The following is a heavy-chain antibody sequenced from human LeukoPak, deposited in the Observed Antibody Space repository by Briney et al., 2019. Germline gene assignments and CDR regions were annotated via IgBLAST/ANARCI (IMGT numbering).Heavy chain of an antibody. CDR3: ARDEHLWEISH. D-gene: IGHD3-16*01. J-gene: IGHJ4*02. V-gene: IGHV3-74*01. CDR1: GFTFSNHW. CDR2: ISENGRTT. Sequence: GGSLILSCAASGFTFSNHWIHWVRQAPGKGLVWVSRISENGRTTTYADSVKGRFTISRDNAKNSVCLQMNSLRAEDTAVYYCARDEHLWEISHWGQGTLVTVSS.